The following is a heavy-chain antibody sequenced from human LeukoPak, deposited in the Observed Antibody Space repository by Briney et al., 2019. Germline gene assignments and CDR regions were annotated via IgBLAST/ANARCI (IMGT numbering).Heavy chain of an antibody. Sequence: ASVKVSCKASGYTFTSYDINWVRQATGQGLEWMGWMNPNSGSTSYAQKFQGRVTMTRDTSTSTVYMELSSLRSEDTAVYYCARDYGSGIGYWGQGTLVTVSS. V-gene: IGHV1-8*01. CDR2: MNPNSGST. CDR3: ARDYGSGIGY. CDR1: GYTFTSYD. J-gene: IGHJ4*02. D-gene: IGHD4-17*01.